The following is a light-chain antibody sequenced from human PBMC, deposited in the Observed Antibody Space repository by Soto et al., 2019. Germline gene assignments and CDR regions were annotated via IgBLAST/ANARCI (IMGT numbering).Light chain of an antibody. V-gene: IGKV1-17*01. CDR1: QGIRND. J-gene: IGKJ4*01. Sequence: DIQMTQSPSSLSASVVDRVTITCLASQGIRNDLGWYQQKPGKAPKRLIYAASSLQSGVPSRFSGSGSATEFTPTISSLQPEDFATYYCQQANTFALTFGGGTKVDIK. CDR3: QQANTFALT. CDR2: AAS.